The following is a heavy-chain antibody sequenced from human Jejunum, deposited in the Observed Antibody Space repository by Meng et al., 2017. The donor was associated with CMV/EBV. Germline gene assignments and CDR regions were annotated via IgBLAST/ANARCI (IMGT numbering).Heavy chain of an antibody. D-gene: IGHD3-16*01. CDR2: INPNTGGT. CDR1: GYTFIDYY. CDR3: ARDWGAYTDYFSDY. V-gene: IGHV1-2*02. Sequence: GYTFIDYYIFWVRQAPGQGLEWMGWINPNTGGTSYSQKFQGRVTMTRDTSISTAYMEVTRLRSDDTAVYYCARDWGAYTDYFSDYWGQGTLVTVSS. J-gene: IGHJ4*02.